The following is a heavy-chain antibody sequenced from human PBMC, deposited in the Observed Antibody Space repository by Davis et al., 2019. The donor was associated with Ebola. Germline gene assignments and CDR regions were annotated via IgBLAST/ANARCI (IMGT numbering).Heavy chain of an antibody. V-gene: IGHV4-34*01. CDR1: GGSFSGYY. D-gene: IGHD3-10*01. CDR2: INHSGST. J-gene: IGHJ4*02. Sequence: SETLSLTCAVYGGSFSGYYWSWIRQPPGKGLEWIGEINHSGSTNYNPSLKSRVTISVDTSKNHFSLKLTSVTAADTAVYYCARGTYYYTSGSYYGRLDNWGQGTLVTVSS. CDR3: ARGTYYYTSGSYYGRLDN.